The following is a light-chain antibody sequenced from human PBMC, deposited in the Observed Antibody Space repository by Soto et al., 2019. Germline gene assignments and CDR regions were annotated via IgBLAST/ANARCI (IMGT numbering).Light chain of an antibody. Sequence: DIPMTQSPSSLSASVGDRATITCRASQSISRNLNWCQQKPGKAPKVLIYGESSLQSAVPSRFSGSASGTDFTLTISSRQPEDFATYYCQQSYTTPFTFGPGTKVDIK. CDR2: GES. J-gene: IGKJ3*01. CDR3: QQSYTTPFT. V-gene: IGKV1-39*01. CDR1: QSISRN.